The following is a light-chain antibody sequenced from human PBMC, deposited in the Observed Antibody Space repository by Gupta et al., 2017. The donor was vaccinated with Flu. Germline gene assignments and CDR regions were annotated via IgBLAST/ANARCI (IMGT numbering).Light chain of an antibody. J-gene: IGKJ1*01. Sequence: DIQMTQSPSSLSASVGDRVTITCQASQDISNYLNWYQQKPGKAPKLLIYDASNLETGVPSRFSGSGSGTDFTFTISSLQPEDIATYYCQQFDKIPRTFGQGTKVEIK. CDR3: QQFDKIPRT. CDR2: DAS. V-gene: IGKV1-33*01. CDR1: QDISNY.